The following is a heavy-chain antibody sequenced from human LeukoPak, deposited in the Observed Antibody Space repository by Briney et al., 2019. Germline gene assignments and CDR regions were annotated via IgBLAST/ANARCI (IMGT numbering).Heavy chain of an antibody. CDR2: ISGSGGST. J-gene: IGHJ4*02. CDR1: GFTFSSYA. CDR3: EYSSSSIFDY. Sequence: GGSLRLSCAASGFTFSSYAMSWVRQAPGKGLEWVSAISGSGGSTYYVDSVKGRFTISRDNSKNTLYLQMDSLRAEDTAVYYCEYSSSSIFDYWGQGTLVTVSS. V-gene: IGHV3-23*01. D-gene: IGHD6-6*01.